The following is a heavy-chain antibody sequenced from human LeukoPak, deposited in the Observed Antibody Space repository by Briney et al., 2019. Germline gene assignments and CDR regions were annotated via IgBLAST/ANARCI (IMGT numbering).Heavy chain of an antibody. D-gene: IGHD3-9*01. J-gene: IGHJ4*02. CDR1: GYTFTGYY. CDR2: INPNSGGT. Sequence: GASVKVSCKASGYTFTGYYMHWVRQAPGQGLEWMGWINPNSGGTNYAQKFQGRVTMARDTSISTAYMELSRLRSDDTAVYYCARSRYFDWLLYVDYWGQGTLVTASS. V-gene: IGHV1-2*02. CDR3: ARSRYFDWLLYVDY.